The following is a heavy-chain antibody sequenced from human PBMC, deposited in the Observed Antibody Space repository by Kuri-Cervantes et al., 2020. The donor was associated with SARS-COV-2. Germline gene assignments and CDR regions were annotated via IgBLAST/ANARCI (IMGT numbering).Heavy chain of an antibody. J-gene: IGHJ4*02. D-gene: IGHD1-26*01. V-gene: IGHV1-69*13. CDR2: IIHIFGTA. CDR3: ARDSGGSYLDY. CDR1: GYTFTGYY. Sequence: SVKVSCKASGYTFTGYYMHWVRQAPGQGLEWMGGIIHIFGTANYAQKFQGRVTITADESTSTAYMELSSLRSEDTAVYYCARDSGGSYLDYWGQGPMVPVSS.